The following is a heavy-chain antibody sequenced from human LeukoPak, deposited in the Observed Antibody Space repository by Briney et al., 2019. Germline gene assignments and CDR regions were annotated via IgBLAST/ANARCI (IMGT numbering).Heavy chain of an antibody. Sequence: PGGSLRPSCAASGFTFSSYAMHWVRQAPGKGLEWVAVISYGGSNKYYADSVKGRFTISRDNSKNTLYLQMNSLRAEDTAVYYCARRYCSSTSCYALGDFDYWGQGTLVTVSS. CDR3: ARRYCSSTSCYALGDFDY. D-gene: IGHD2-2*01. CDR2: ISYGGSNK. CDR1: GFTFSSYA. V-gene: IGHV3-30*04. J-gene: IGHJ4*02.